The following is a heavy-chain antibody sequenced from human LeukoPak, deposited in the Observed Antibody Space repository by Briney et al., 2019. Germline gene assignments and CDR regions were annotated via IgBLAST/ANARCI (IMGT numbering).Heavy chain of an antibody. Sequence: GGSLRLACAASGFIFSSNYINWVRQAPGKGLEWVSIIYSSGGTYYADSVKGRFTISRDNSKNTPYLQMNSLRAEDTAVYYCTKENLDYHNAFDIWGQGTMVTVSS. V-gene: IGHV3-53*01. CDR3: TKENLDYHNAFDI. CDR2: IYSSGGT. J-gene: IGHJ3*02. D-gene: IGHD3-22*01. CDR1: GFIFSSNY.